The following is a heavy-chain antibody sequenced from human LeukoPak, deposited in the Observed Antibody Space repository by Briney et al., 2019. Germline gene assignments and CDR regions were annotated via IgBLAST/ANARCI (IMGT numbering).Heavy chain of an antibody. J-gene: IGHJ6*03. Sequence: SETLSLTCTVSGGSISSHYWSWIRQPPGKGLEWIGYIYYSGSTNYNPSLKSRVTISVDTSKNQFSLKLSPVTAADTAVYYCARYGVVVPAAMGYYYYYMDVWGKGTTVTVSS. CDR2: IYYSGST. CDR3: ARYGVVVPAAMGYYYYYMDV. D-gene: IGHD2-2*01. CDR1: GGSISSHY. V-gene: IGHV4-59*11.